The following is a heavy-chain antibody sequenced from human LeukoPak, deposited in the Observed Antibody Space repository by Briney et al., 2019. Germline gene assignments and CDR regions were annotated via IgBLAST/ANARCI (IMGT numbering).Heavy chain of an antibody. D-gene: IGHD4-23*01. J-gene: IGHJ4*02. CDR2: IYYSGAT. CDR1: GGSTTSCY. Sequence: PSETLSLTCTVSGGSTTSCYWSWIRQSPGKGLEWIGYIYYSGATNYNPSVKSRVTISVDTSKNQFSLKVRSVTAADTAVYYCARDRYGGNSGEFDYWGLGTLVTVSS. CDR3: ARDRYGGNSGEFDY. V-gene: IGHV4-59*01.